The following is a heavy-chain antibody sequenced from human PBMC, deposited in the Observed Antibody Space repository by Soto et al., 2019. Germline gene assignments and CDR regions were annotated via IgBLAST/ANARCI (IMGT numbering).Heavy chain of an antibody. V-gene: IGHV1-46*01. CDR1: GYTFTSYY. D-gene: IGHD6-13*01. J-gene: IGHJ6*02. CDR2: INPSGGST. CDR3: ARDIAAAGESYYYYGLDV. Sequence: SVKGSCKGPGYTFTSYYMHWVRQAPGQGLEWMGIINPSGGSTSYAQKFQGRVTMTRDTSTSTVYMELSSLRAEDTAVYYRARDIAAAGESYYYYGLDVWGQGTTVTVSS.